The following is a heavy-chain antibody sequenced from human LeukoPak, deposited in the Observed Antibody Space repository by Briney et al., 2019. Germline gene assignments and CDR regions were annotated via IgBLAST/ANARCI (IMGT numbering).Heavy chain of an antibody. CDR2: INPNSGGT. D-gene: IGHD6-13*01. J-gene: IGHJ4*02. V-gene: IGHV1-2*02. CDR3: ARGYSSSWSGYDY. CDR1: GYTFTGYY. Sequence: GAPVKLCCTASGYTFTGYYMHWVRQAPGQGLEWMGWINPNSGGTNYAQKFQGRVTMTRDTSISTAHMELSRLRSDDTAVYYCARGYSSSWSGYDYWGQADMVTDSS.